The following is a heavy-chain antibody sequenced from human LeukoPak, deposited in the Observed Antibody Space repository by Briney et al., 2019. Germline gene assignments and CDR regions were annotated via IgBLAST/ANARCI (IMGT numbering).Heavy chain of an antibody. V-gene: IGHV3-23*01. J-gene: IGHJ4*02. CDR3: AKDSIAVAAGGGYFDY. CDR1: GFAFSSYA. D-gene: IGHD6-19*01. CDR2: ISGSGGST. Sequence: PGGSLRLSCAASGFAFSSYAMSWVRQAPGKGLEWVSAISGSGGSTYYADSVKGRFTISRDNSKNTLYLQMNSLRAEDTAVYYCAKDSIAVAAGGGYFDYWGQGTLVTVSS.